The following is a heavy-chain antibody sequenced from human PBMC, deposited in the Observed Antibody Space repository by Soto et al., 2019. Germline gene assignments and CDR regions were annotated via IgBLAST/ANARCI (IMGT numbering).Heavy chain of an antibody. CDR2: IYSGGST. Sequence: EVQLVESGGGLVQPGGSLRLSCAASGFTVSSNYMSWVRQAPGKGLEWVSVIYSGGSTYYADSVKGRFTISRHNSKNTLYLQMNRLRAEDTAVYYCARDRYYYDSSGYFTDYYYGMDVWGQGTTVTVSS. CDR3: ARDRYYYDSSGYFTDYYYGMDV. J-gene: IGHJ6*02. CDR1: GFTVSSNY. V-gene: IGHV3-53*04. D-gene: IGHD3-22*01.